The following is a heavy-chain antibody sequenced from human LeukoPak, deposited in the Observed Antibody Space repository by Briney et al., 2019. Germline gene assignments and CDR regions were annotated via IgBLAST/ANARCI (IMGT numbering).Heavy chain of an antibody. Sequence: SETLSLTCTVSGGSISSSSYYWGWIRQPPGKGLEWIGVISYSGTTYYNPCLKSRVTISVDTSKNQFSLKLSSVTAADTAIYYCWAIVATIKLDYWGQGSLVTVSS. V-gene: IGHV4-39*01. J-gene: IGHJ4*02. CDR1: GGSISSSSYY. D-gene: IGHD5-12*01. CDR3: WAIVATIKLDY. CDR2: ISYSGTT.